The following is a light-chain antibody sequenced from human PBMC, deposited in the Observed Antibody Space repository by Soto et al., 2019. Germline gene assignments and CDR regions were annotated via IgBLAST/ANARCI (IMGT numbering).Light chain of an antibody. J-gene: IGKJ1*01. CDR1: QTVSSTS. CDR2: DAS. Sequence: IVLTQSPGTLSLSPGERATLSCMASQTVSSTSLAWYQQRPGQAPRLLIFDASTRVTGIPDRFSGSGSGTDFTLTISRLEPEDFAVYFCQLYAISPKTFGQGTKVDIK. V-gene: IGKV3-20*01. CDR3: QLYAISPKT.